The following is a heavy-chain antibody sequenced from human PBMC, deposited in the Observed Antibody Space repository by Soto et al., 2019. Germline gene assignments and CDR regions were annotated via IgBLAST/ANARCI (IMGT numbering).Heavy chain of an antibody. CDR3: ARGGVHAHPRPGYSSGWYYWFDP. Sequence: ASVKVSCKASGYTFTSYAMHWVRQAPGQRLEWMGWINAGNVNTKYSQKFQGRVTITRDTSASTAYMELSSLRSEDTAMYYCARGGVHAHPRPGYSSGWYYWFDPWGQGTLVTVSS. V-gene: IGHV1-3*01. D-gene: IGHD6-19*01. J-gene: IGHJ5*02. CDR1: GYTFTSYA. CDR2: INAGNVNT.